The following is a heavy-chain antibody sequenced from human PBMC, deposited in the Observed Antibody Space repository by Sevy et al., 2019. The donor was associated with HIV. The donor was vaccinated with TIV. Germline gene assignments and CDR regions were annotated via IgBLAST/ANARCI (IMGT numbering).Heavy chain of an antibody. CDR3: TRSVTTIY. CDR1: GFAFSDYA. J-gene: IGHJ4*02. V-gene: IGHV3-49*04. CDR2: IRNKEYNGTT. D-gene: IGHD4-4*01. Sequence: GESLKISCTGSGFAFSDYALSWVRQAPGKGLEWVGFIRNKEYNGTTEYAASVKGGFFISRDDSKSVAYLDMNSLKTADTGLYYCTRSVTTIYWGRGTLVTVSS.